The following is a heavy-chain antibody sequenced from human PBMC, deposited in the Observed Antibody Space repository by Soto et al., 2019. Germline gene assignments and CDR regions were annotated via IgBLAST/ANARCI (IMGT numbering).Heavy chain of an antibody. CDR1: GYTFTSYG. J-gene: IGHJ3*02. D-gene: IGHD3-22*01. CDR3: GREHYDSSAFGAFDI. V-gene: IGHV1-18*01. CDR2: ISAYNGNT. Sequence: QVQLVQSGAEVKKPGASVKVSCKASGYTFTSYGISWVRQAPGQGLEWMGWISAYNGNTNYAQKLQGRVTMTTDTSTRTAYMELRNLRSDDTAVYYCGREHYDSSAFGAFDIWGQGTMVTVSS.